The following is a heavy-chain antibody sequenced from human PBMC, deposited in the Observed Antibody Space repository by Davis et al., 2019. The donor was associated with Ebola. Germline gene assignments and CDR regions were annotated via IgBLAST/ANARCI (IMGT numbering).Heavy chain of an antibody. CDR3: ARDLVPAAIPHYYYYYGMDV. CDR2: INSDGSST. CDR1: GFTFSSYW. Sequence: PGGSLRLSCAASGFTFSSYWMHWVRQAPGKGLVWVSRINSDGSSTSYADSVKGRFTISRDNAKNTLYLQMNSLRDEDTAVYYCARDLVPAAIPHYYYYYGMDVWGQGTTVTVSS. V-gene: IGHV3-74*01. J-gene: IGHJ6*02. D-gene: IGHD2-2*02.